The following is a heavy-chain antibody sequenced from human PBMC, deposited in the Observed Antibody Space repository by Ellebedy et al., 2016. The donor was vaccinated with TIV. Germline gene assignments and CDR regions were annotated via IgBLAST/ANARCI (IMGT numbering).Heavy chain of an antibody. V-gene: IGHV3-30-3*01. CDR2: ISYDGSNK. D-gene: IGHD3-16*02. Sequence: GGSLRLXCAASGFTFSSYAMHWVRQAPGKGLEWVAVISYDGSNKYYADSVKGRFTISRDNSKNTLYLQMNSLRAEDTAVYYCARDYDYVWGSYRYYYGMDVWGQGTTVTVSS. CDR3: ARDYDYVWGSYRYYYGMDV. J-gene: IGHJ6*02. CDR1: GFTFSSYA.